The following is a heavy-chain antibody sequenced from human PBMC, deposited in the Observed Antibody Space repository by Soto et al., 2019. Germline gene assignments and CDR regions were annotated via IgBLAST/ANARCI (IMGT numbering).Heavy chain of an antibody. V-gene: IGHV3-13*01. CDR1: GFTFTNYD. Sequence: GGSLRLSCAASGFTFTNYDMHWVRQATGKGLEWVSAIDTAGDTYYPGSVKGRFTISRENAKKSLFLQMNSLRGGDTAVYYCARGKIATTGSLRLFDYWGQGTLVTVSS. J-gene: IGHJ4*02. CDR2: IDTAGDT. CDR3: ARGKIATTGSLRLFDY. D-gene: IGHD6-13*01.